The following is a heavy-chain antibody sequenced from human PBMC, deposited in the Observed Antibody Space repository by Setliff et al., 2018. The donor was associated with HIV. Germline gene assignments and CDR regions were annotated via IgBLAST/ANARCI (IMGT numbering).Heavy chain of an antibody. V-gene: IGHV4-4*02. Sequence: SETLSLTCTVSGGSISSDNWWTWVRQAPGKGLEWIGEIYHSEYTNYNPSLKSRVSMSVDKSKNQFSVKLTSVTAADTAVYYCAKSLTRITMVRGVENWFDPWGQGTLVTVSS. CDR2: IYHSEYT. J-gene: IGHJ5*02. D-gene: IGHD3-10*01. CDR1: GGSISSDNW. CDR3: AKSLTRITMVRGVENWFDP.